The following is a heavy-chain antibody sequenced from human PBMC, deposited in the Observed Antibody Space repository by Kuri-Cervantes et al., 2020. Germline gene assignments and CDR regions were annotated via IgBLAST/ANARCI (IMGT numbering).Heavy chain of an antibody. Sequence: GESLKISCAASGFTFGNSDMHWVRQATGKGLEWVSAIGAGGDTYYPGSVKGRFTISRDNAKNSLYLQMNSLRAGDTAVYYCARVLEVVPAAILDPDAFDIWGQGTMVTVSS. V-gene: IGHV3-13*01. CDR2: IGAGGDT. J-gene: IGHJ3*02. CDR1: GFTFGNSD. CDR3: ARVLEVVPAAILDPDAFDI. D-gene: IGHD2-2*02.